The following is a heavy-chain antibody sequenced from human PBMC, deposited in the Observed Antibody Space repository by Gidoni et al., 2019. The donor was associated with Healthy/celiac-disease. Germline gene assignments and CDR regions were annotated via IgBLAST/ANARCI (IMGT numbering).Heavy chain of an antibody. CDR1: GGSIRSSSYY. V-gene: IGHV4-39*01. CDR3: RIAVAGTVDY. Sequence: QLQLQESGPGLVKPSETLSITCTVSGGSIRSSSYYWGWIRQPPGKGLEWIGSIYYSGSTYYNPSLMSRVTISVDTSKNQFSLKLSSVTAADTAVYYCRIAVAGTVDYWGQGTLVTVSS. J-gene: IGHJ4*02. D-gene: IGHD6-19*01. CDR2: IYYSGST.